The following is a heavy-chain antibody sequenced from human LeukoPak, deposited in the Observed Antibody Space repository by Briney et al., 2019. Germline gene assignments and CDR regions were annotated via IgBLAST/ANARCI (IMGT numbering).Heavy chain of an antibody. V-gene: IGHV3-23*01. CDR1: GFTFSSYA. CDR2: LSGSGLST. CDR3: AKGGESSSWLFDY. D-gene: IGHD6-13*01. J-gene: IGHJ4*02. Sequence: GGSLRLSCAASGFTFSSYAMSWVRQAPGKGLQWVSALSGSGLSTYYVDSVKGRFTISRDNSKNTLYLQMNSLRAEDTAVYYCAKGGESSSWLFDYWGQGTLVPVSS.